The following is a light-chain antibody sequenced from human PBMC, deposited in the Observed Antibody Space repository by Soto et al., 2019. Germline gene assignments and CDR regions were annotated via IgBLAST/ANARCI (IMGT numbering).Light chain of an antibody. CDR2: AVS. J-gene: IGLJ1*01. CDR1: SSDVGGYNY. CDR3: SSYAGSNNFV. Sequence: QSALTQPPSASGSPGQSVTLSCTGTSSDVGGYNYVSWYQQHPGKAPKLMIYAVSKRPSGVPDRFSGSKSGNTASLTVSGLQAEDEADYYCSSYAGSNNFVFGTGTKLTVL. V-gene: IGLV2-8*01.